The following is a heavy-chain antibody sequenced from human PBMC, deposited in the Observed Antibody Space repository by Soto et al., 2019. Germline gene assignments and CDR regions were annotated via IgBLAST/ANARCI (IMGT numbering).Heavy chain of an antibody. CDR2: IYNGGST. D-gene: IGHD7-27*01. CDR1: GGSISTVNYW. J-gene: IGHJ4*02. V-gene: IGHV4-30-4*01. Sequence: QVQLQESGPGLVKPSQTLSLTCTVSGGSISTVNYWWSWIRQSPDMGLEWIGHIYNGGSTYNNPSLAXRXTXSXXTSKNQLSLTLSSVSAADTAVYYCARGPSGDKVDSWGQGTLVTVSS. CDR3: ARGPSGDKVDS.